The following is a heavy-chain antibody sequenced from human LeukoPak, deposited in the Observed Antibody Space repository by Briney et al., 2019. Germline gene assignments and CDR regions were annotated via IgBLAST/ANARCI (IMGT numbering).Heavy chain of an antibody. CDR3: ARRPRYDYVWGSYRYSPFDY. CDR1: GYSISSGYY. Sequence: SETLSLTCTVSGYSISSGYYWGWIRQPPGKGLEWIGSIYHSGSTYYNPSLKSRVTISVDTSKNQFSLKLSSVTAADTAVYYCARRPRYDYVWGSYRYSPFDYWGQGTLVTVSS. D-gene: IGHD3-16*02. CDR2: IYHSGST. J-gene: IGHJ4*02. V-gene: IGHV4-38-2*02.